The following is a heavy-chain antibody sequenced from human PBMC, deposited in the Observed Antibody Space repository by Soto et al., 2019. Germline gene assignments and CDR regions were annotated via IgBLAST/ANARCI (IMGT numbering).Heavy chain of an antibody. CDR1: GFTFSSYA. Sequence: EVQLLESGGGLVQPGGSLRLSCAASGFTFSSYAMTWVRQAPGQGLEWVSAITRSGDYTQYVDSVKGRFTISRDNSTNTLFLQMNSLRAVDTAVYYCAKVGSYYEQFDHWYFVLWGRGTLVTVSS. CDR2: ITRSGDYT. J-gene: IGHJ2*01. CDR3: AKVGSYYEQFDHWYFVL. V-gene: IGHV3-23*01. D-gene: IGHD3-22*01.